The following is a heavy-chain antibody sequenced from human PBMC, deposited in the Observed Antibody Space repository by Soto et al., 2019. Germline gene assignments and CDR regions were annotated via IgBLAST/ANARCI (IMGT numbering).Heavy chain of an antibody. CDR2: ISYDGSNK. CDR3: AKEGPGYYCFDY. D-gene: IGHD5-18*01. V-gene: IGHV3-30*18. Sequence: QVQLVESGGGVVPPGRSLRLSCAASGFTFSSYGMHWVRQAPGKGLEWVAIISYDGSNKYYADSVKGRFTISRDNSKNTLYLQMNSLRAEDTAVYYCAKEGPGYYCFDYWGQGTLVTVSS. J-gene: IGHJ4*02. CDR1: GFTFSSYG.